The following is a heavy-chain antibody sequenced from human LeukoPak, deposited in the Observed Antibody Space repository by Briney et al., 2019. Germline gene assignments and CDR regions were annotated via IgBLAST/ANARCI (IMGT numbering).Heavy chain of an antibody. CDR1: GFTFSSYS. J-gene: IGHJ6*02. Sequence: GGSLRLSCAASGFTFSSYSMNWVRQAPGKGLEWVSSISSSSSYIYYADSVKGRFTISRDNAKNSLYLQMNSLGAEDTAVYYCARGGVELRFLEWLPYYYYGMDVWGQGTTVTVSS. CDR2: ISSSSSYI. D-gene: IGHD3-3*01. V-gene: IGHV3-21*01. CDR3: ARGGVELRFLEWLPYYYYGMDV.